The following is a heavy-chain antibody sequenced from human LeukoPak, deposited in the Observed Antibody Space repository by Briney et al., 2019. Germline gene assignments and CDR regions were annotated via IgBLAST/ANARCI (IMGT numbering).Heavy chain of an antibody. CDR2: IIPIFGTA. J-gene: IGHJ4*02. V-gene: IGHV1-69*05. D-gene: IGHD5-12*01. Sequence: SVKVSCKASGGTFSSYAISWVRQAPGQGLEWMGGIIPIFGTANYAQKFQGRVTITTDESTSTAYMELSSLRSEDTAVYYCASPASYSGSEGRRHFDYWGQGTLVTVSS. CDR3: ASPASYSGSEGRRHFDY. CDR1: GGTFSSYA.